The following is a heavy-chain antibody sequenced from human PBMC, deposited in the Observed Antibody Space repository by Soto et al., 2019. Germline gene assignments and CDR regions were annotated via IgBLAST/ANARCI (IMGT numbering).Heavy chain of an antibody. V-gene: IGHV3-30*18. D-gene: IGHD5-18*01. J-gene: IGHJ4*02. CDR1: GFTFSSYG. Sequence: QVQLVESGGGVVQPGRSLRLSCAASGFTFSSYGMHWVRQAPGKGLEWVAVISYDGSNKYYADSVKGRFTISRDNSKNTLYLQMNSLRAEDTAVYYCAKDESKYSYGYGYWGQGTLVTVSS. CDR2: ISYDGSNK. CDR3: AKDESKYSYGYGY.